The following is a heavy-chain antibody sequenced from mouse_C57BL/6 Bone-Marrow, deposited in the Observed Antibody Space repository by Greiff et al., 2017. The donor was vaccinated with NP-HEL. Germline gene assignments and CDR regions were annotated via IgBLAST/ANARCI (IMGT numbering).Heavy chain of an antibody. Sequence: VHLVESGAELVRPGASVTLSCKASGYTFTDYEMHWVKQTPVHGLEWIGAIDPETGGTAYNQKFKGKAILTADKSASTAYMELRSLTSEDSAVYYCTRDGDGYYDWFAYWGQGTLVTVSA. CDR1: GYTFTDYE. V-gene: IGHV1-15*01. CDR2: IDPETGGT. D-gene: IGHD2-3*01. CDR3: TRDGDGYYDWFAY. J-gene: IGHJ3*01.